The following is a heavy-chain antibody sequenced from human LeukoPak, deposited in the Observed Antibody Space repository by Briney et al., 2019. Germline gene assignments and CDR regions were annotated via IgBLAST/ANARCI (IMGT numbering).Heavy chain of an antibody. D-gene: IGHD1-14*01. CDR3: AREYHRDYYYYGMDV. V-gene: IGHV4-59*01. Sequence: SETLSLTCTGSGGSISSYYWSWIRQPPGKGLEWIGYIYYSGSTNYNPSLKSRVTISVDTSKNQFSLKLSSVTAADTAVYYCAREYHRDYYYYGMDVWGQGTTVTVSS. CDR1: GGSISSYY. J-gene: IGHJ6*02. CDR2: IYYSGST.